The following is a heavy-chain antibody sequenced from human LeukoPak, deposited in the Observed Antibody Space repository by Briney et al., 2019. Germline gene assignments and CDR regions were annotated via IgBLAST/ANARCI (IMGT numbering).Heavy chain of an antibody. Sequence: SETLSLTCTVSGGSISSGDYYWSWIRQPPGKGLEWIGYIYYSGSTYYNPSLKSRVTISVDTSKNHFSLKLSSVTAADTAVYYCASSRRYYYDSSGYYAFDIWGQWTMVTVSS. CDR1: GGSISSGDYY. CDR2: IYYSGST. J-gene: IGHJ3*02. D-gene: IGHD3-22*01. CDR3: ASSRRYYYDSSGYYAFDI. V-gene: IGHV4-30-4*08.